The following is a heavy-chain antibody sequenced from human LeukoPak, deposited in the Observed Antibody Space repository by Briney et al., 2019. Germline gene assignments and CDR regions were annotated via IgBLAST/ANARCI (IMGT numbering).Heavy chain of an antibody. CDR3: ARAYSGSGDWLY. CDR2: INHSGST. V-gene: IGHV4-34*01. J-gene: IGHJ4*02. CDR1: GGSFSCYY. D-gene: IGHD1-26*01. Sequence: PSETRSLTCAVYGGSFSCYYWSWIRQPPGKGLEWIGEINHSGSTNYNPSLKSRVTISVDTSKNQFSLKLSSVTAADTAVYYCARAYSGSGDWLYWGQGTLVTVSS.